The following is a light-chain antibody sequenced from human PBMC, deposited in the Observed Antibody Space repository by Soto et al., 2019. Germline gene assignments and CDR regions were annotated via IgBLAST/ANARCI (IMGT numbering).Light chain of an antibody. Sequence: DIQMTQSPPTLSASVGDRVTITCRASQSISSWLAWYQQRPGKAPNLLIYDVSSLESGVPSRFSGSGSGTEFTLTISSLQPHDFATYYCQQYTNYPLTFDQGTKVVIK. CDR1: QSISSW. CDR3: QQYTNYPLT. CDR2: DVS. J-gene: IGKJ1*01. V-gene: IGKV1-5*01.